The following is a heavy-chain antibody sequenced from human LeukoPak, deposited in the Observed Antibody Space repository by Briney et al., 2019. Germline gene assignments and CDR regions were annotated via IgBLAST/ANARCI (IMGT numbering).Heavy chain of an antibody. CDR2: ISPDGSDT. V-gene: IGHV3-74*01. J-gene: IGHJ4*02. Sequence: GGSLRLSCAASGFTLSSFWMHWGRQAPGKGLVWVSRISPDGSDTTYADSVKGRFTISRDNAKNTLYLQMSSLRAEDTAVYYYERDMWGTFDYWGQGALVTVSS. D-gene: IGHD7-27*01. CDR1: GFTLSSFW. CDR3: ERDMWGTFDY.